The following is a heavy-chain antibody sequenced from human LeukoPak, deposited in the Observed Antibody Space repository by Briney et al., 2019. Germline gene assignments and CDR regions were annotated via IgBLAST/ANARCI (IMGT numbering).Heavy chain of an antibody. CDR1: GYTFTSYA. Sequence: ASVKVSCKASGYTFTSYAMNWVRRAPGQGLEWMGWINTNTGNPTYAQGFTGRFVFSLDTSVSTAYLQISSLKAEDTAVYYCARGGIVVVPAASIDYWGQGTLVTVSS. CDR2: INTNTGNP. D-gene: IGHD2-2*01. V-gene: IGHV7-4-1*02. CDR3: ARGGIVVVPAASIDY. J-gene: IGHJ4*02.